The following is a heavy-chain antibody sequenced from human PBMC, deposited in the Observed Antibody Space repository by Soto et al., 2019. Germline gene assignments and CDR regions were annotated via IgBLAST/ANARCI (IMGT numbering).Heavy chain of an antibody. CDR3: ARQGFGPLHCLVDV. CDR2: VHHSWGS. Sequence: QVQLQESGPGLVKPSETLSLSCTVSGGSISSYYWSWFRQSPGKRMEWIGYVHHSWGSSYNPSLRSRVGISLDTSKRQFSLKVTYVTATDTAVYYCARQGFGPLHCLVDVWGQGTTVTVSS. J-gene: IGHJ6*02. D-gene: IGHD3-10*01. CDR1: GGSISSYY. V-gene: IGHV4-59*08.